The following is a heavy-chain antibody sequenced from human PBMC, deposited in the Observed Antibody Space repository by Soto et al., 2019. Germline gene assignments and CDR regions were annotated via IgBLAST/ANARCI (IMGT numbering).Heavy chain of an antibody. V-gene: IGHV3-23*01. CDR3: AKEVYCSSTSCYYYMDV. D-gene: IGHD2-2*01. CDR1: GFTFSSYA. J-gene: IGHJ6*03. CDR2: ISGSGGST. Sequence: EVPLLESGGGLVQPGGSLRLSCAASGFTFSSYAMNWVRQAPGKGLEWVSAISGSGGSTYYADSVKGRFTISRDNSKNTLYLQMNSLRAEDTAVYYCAKEVYCSSTSCYYYMDVWGKGTTVTVSS.